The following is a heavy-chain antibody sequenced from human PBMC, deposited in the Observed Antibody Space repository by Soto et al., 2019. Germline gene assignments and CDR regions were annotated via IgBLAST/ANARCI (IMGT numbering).Heavy chain of an antibody. V-gene: IGHV3-74*01. CDR3: AIDRGYCISTSCYQFGY. D-gene: IGHD2-2*01. Sequence: GGSLRLSCAASGFTFSSYWMHWVRQAPEKRLVWVSRINSEGSSTSYADSEKSRFTISSDNAKNTLYLQMNSLRADDTVFFYCAIDRGYCISTSCYQFGYWGQGTLVTVSS. CDR1: GFTFSSYW. J-gene: IGHJ4*02. CDR2: INSEGSST.